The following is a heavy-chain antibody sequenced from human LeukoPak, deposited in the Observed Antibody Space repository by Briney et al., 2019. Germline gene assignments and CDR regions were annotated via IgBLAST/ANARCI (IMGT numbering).Heavy chain of an antibody. V-gene: IGHV3-30*02. Sequence: GGSLRLSCAASGFTFSSYGMHWVRQAPGKGLEWVAFIRYDGSNKYYADSVKGRFTISRDNSKNTLYLQMNSLRAEDTAVYYCATNIAADLGYFDYWGQGTLVTVSS. D-gene: IGHD6-13*01. CDR1: GFTFSSYG. J-gene: IGHJ4*02. CDR3: ATNIAADLGYFDY. CDR2: IRYDGSNK.